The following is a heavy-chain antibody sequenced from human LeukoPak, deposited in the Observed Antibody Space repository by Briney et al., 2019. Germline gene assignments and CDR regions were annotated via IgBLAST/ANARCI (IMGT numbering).Heavy chain of an antibody. CDR2: ISGSGGNT. V-gene: IGHV3-23*01. D-gene: IGHD6-19*01. CDR3: AKNSYHYSSGDPLDY. J-gene: IGHJ4*02. CDR1: GFTFSSYA. Sequence: GGSLRLSCAASGFTFSSYAMSWVRQAPGKGLEWVSGISGSGGNTHYADFVKGRFTISRDNSKNTLYLQTNSLRAEDTAVYYCAKNSYHYSSGDPLDYWGQGTLATVSS.